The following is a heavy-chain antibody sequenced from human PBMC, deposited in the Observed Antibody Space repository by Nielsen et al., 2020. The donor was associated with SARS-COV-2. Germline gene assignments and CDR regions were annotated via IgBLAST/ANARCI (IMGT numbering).Heavy chain of an antibody. Sequence: GGSLRLSCAASGFTFSTFGMHWVRQAPGKGLEWVSYISSSSSYTNYADSVKGRFTISRDNAKNSLYLQMNSLRAEDTAVYYCARDPPPWEQPLDYWGQGTLVTVSS. CDR2: ISSSSSYT. CDR1: GFTFSTFG. V-gene: IGHV3-21*05. CDR3: ARDPPPWEQPLDY. D-gene: IGHD1-26*01. J-gene: IGHJ4*02.